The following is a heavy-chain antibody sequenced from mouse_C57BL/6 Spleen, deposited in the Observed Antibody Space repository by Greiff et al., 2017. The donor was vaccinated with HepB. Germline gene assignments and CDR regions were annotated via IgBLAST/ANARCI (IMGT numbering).Heavy chain of an antibody. D-gene: IGHD1-2*01. CDR2: IDPSDSYT. CDR1: GYTFTSYW. V-gene: IGHV1-50*01. CDR3: ASHYGGYFDV. Sequence: VQLQQPGAELVKPGASVKLSCKASGYTFTSYWMQWVKQRPGQGLEWIGEIDPSDSYTNYNQKFKGKATLTVDTSSSTAYMQLSSLTSEDSAVYYCASHYGGYFDVWGTGTTVTVSS. J-gene: IGHJ1*03.